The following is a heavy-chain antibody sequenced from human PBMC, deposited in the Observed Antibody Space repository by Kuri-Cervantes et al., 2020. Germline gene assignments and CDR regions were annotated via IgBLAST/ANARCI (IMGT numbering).Heavy chain of an antibody. D-gene: IGHD2-2*01. CDR2: IYYSGST. J-gene: IGHJ4*02. CDR3: ARAGAGDCSSTSCIDY. CDR1: GGSISSGGYY. Sequence: SETLSLTCTVSGGSISSGGYYWSWIRQHPGKGLEWIGYIYYSGSTYYNPSLKSRVTISVDTSKNQFSLKLSSVTAADTAVYYCARAGAGDCSSTSCIDYWGQGTLVTVSS. V-gene: IGHV4-31*03.